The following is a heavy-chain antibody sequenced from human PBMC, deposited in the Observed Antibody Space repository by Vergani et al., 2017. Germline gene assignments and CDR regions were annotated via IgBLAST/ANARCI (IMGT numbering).Heavy chain of an antibody. J-gene: IGHJ6*04. V-gene: IGHV4-34*01. CDR1: GWSFSGYY. D-gene: IGHD2-2*01. CDR2: INHSGST. Sequence: QVQLQQWGAGLLKPSETLSLTCAVSGWSFSGYYWSWIRQPPGKGLEWIGEINHSGSTNYNPSLKSRVTISVDTSKNQFYLKLSCVTAADTAVYYGASIMTRVVVPAASRAVWGKGTTVTVSS. CDR3: ASIMTRVVVPAASRAV.